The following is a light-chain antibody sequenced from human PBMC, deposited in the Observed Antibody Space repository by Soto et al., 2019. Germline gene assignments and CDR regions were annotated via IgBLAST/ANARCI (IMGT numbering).Light chain of an antibody. V-gene: IGLV1-51*01. Sequence: QTVVTQPPSVSAAPGQKVTISCSGSSSNIGNNYVSWYQQLPGTAPKLLIYDNNKRPSGIPDRFSGSKSGTSATLGITGLQTGDEADYYCGTWDSSLSAHWVFGGGTKVTVL. CDR2: DNN. J-gene: IGLJ3*02. CDR3: GTWDSSLSAHWV. CDR1: SSNIGNNY.